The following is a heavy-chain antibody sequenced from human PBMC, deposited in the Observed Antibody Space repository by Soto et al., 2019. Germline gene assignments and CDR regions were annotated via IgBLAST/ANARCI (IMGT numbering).Heavy chain of an antibody. CDR1: GFTFSSYA. D-gene: IGHD3-22*01. Sequence: GGSLRLSCAASGFTFSSYAMSWVRQAPGKGLEWVSAISGSGGSTYYADSVKGRFTISRDNSKNTLYLQMNSLRAEDTAVYYCAKVTSGRYYDTDDAFDIWGQGTMVTVSS. CDR2: ISGSGGST. CDR3: AKVTSGRYYDTDDAFDI. V-gene: IGHV3-23*01. J-gene: IGHJ3*02.